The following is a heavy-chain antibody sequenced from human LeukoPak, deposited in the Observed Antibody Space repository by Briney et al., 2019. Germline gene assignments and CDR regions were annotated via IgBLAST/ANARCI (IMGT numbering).Heavy chain of an antibody. D-gene: IGHD5-12*01. V-gene: IGHV3-30*18. CDR1: GXTFSSYG. J-gene: IGHJ4*02. Sequence: SGGSLRLSCAASGXTFSSYGMHWVRQAPGEGLESVVVISPDGSTKYCADSVKGRFTISRDNSKNTLHLQLNSLRAEDTAVYYCAKELRGYSGYDYWGQGTLVTVSS. CDR2: ISPDGSTK. CDR3: AKELRGYSGYDY.